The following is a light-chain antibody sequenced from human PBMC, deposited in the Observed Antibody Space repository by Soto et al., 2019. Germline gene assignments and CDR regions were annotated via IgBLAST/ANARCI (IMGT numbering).Light chain of an antibody. J-gene: IGLJ6*01. CDR1: SSDVGGYNS. CDR3: SSLTRSMPNV. Sequence: QSVLTQPASVSGSPGQSITISCTGTSSDVGGYNSVSWYQQHPGKAPKLILYDVTDRPSGVSYRFSGSKSGNTASLTISGLQAADEADYFCSSLTRSMPNVFGSGTKLTVL. CDR2: DVT. V-gene: IGLV2-14*01.